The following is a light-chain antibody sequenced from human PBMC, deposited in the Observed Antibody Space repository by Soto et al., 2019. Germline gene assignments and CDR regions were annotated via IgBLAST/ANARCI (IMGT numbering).Light chain of an antibody. CDR3: SSYTSVTIVV. CDR1: SSDIGAYDY. V-gene: IGLV2-14*01. Sequence: QSALTQPASVSGSPGQSITISCTGTSSDIGAYDYVSWFQQYPGKAPTLLIYEVTFRPSGVSSRFSGSKSGNTASLTISGLQTEDEADYYCSSYTSVTIVVFGGGTKLTVL. CDR2: EVT. J-gene: IGLJ2*01.